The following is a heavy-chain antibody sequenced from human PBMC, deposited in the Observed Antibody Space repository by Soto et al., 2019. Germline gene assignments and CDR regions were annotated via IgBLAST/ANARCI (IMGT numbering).Heavy chain of an antibody. J-gene: IGHJ4*02. CDR1: GGSLSGYY. CDR2: IKDGGLT. D-gene: IGHD5-12*01. V-gene: IGHV4-34*01. CDR3: ARGQEGVVATH. Sequence: QVQLQQWGVGLLKPSETLSLTCVVYGGSLSGYYWSWIRQPPGKGLEWIGEIKDGGLTNYSPSLKSRATISADRPKIQFSLKLYSVTAADTAVYYCARGQEGVVATHWDQGSLVTVSS.